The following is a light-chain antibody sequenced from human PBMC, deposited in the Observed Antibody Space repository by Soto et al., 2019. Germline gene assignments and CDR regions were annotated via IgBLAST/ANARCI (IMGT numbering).Light chain of an antibody. CDR1: QTISSW. CDR2: KAS. Sequence: DIQMTQSPSTLSGSVGDRVTITCRASQTISSWLAWYQQKPGKAPKLLIYKASTLKSGVPSRFSGSGSGTEFTLTISSLQPDDFETYYCQHYNSYYEGFGKRTKGDI. V-gene: IGKV1-5*03. CDR3: QHYNSYYEG. J-gene: IGKJ1*01.